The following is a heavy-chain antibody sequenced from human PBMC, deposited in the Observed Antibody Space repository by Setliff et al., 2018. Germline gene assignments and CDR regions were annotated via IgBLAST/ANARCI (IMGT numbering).Heavy chain of an antibody. D-gene: IGHD2-2*01. J-gene: IGHJ3*02. V-gene: IGHV4-30-4*08. CDR2: IYYSGST. CDR3: ARAHSDIVVVPAAMRDAFDI. CDR1: GGSISSGDYY. Sequence: SETLSLTCTVSGGSISSGDYYWSWIRQPPGKGLEWIGYIYYSGSTYYNPSLKSRVTITVDTSKNQFPLKLSSVTAADTAVYYCARAHSDIVVVPAAMRDAFDIWGQGTMVTVS.